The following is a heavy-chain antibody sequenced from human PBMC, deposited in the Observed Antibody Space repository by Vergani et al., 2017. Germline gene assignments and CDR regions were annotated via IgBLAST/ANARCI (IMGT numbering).Heavy chain of an antibody. Sequence: EVQLLQSEGAVVQPGGSLRLSCAASGFTFSSYAMSWVRQAPGKGLEWVSAISGSGGSTYYADSVKGRFTISRDNSKNTLYLQMNSLRAEDTAVYYCAKGRIFVVPAAKQYFQHWGQGTLVTVSS. D-gene: IGHD2-2*01. CDR2: ISGSGGST. CDR3: AKGRIFVVPAAKQYFQH. J-gene: IGHJ1*01. V-gene: IGHV3-23*01. CDR1: GFTFSSYA.